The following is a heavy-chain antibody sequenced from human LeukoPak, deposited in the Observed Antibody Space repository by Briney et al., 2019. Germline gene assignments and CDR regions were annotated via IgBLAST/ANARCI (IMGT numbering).Heavy chain of an antibody. V-gene: IGHV1-69*04. CDR1: GGTFSSYA. Sequence: SVKVSCKASGGTFSSYAIGWVRQAPGQGLEWMGRIIPILGIANYAQKFQGRVTITADKSTSTAYIELSSLRSEDTAVYYCARGHRQWLVGGFVDYWGQGTLVTVSS. CDR3: ARGHRQWLVGGFVDY. J-gene: IGHJ4*02. D-gene: IGHD6-19*01. CDR2: IIPILGIA.